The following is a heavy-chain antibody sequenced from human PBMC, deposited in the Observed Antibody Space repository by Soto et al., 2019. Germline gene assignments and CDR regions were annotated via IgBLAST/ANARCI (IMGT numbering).Heavy chain of an antibody. D-gene: IGHD6-19*01. V-gene: IGHV3-74*01. CDR3: TRVAVADTRYSCLAP. J-gene: IGHJ5*02. Sequence: PGGSLRLSCEGSGFTFSSFWMHWVRQAPGKELVWVSRINSDGSSTDYADSVKGRFTISRDNAKNTLYLQMNSLRVEDTAVYYCTRVAVADTRYSCLAPWGRGTLVTVSS. CDR2: INSDGSST. CDR1: GFTFSSFW.